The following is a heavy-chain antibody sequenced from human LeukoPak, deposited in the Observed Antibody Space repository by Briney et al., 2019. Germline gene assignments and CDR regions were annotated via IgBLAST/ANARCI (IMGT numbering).Heavy chain of an antibody. J-gene: IGHJ3*02. CDR1: GGSISSSSYY. D-gene: IGHD6-19*01. Sequence: SETLSLTCTVSGGSISSSSYYWGWIRQPPGKGLEWIGSIYYTGSTYYNPSLKSRVTISVDTSKNQFSLKLSSVTAADTAVYYCARVAVAALNVVSRGGAFDIWGQGTMVTVSS. CDR3: ARVAVAALNVVSRGGAFDI. CDR2: IYYTGST. V-gene: IGHV4-39*07.